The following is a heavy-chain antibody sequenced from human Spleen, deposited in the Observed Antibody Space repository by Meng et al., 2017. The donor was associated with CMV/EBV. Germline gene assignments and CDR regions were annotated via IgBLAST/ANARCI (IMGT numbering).Heavy chain of an antibody. Sequence: SETLSLTCTVSGSSVSSGNYYWSWIRQPPGKGLEWIGYIHYSGSTNYNSSLKSRVTISVDTSRNQFSLKLSSVTAADTAAYYCARVALEDSSSWFPYYGMDVWGQGTTVTVSS. D-gene: IGHD6-13*01. CDR2: IHYSGST. J-gene: IGHJ6*02. CDR3: ARVALEDSSSWFPYYGMDV. V-gene: IGHV4-61*01. CDR1: GSSVSSGNYY.